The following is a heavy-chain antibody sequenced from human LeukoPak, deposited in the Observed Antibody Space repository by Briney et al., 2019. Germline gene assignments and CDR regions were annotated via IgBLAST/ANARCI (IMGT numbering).Heavy chain of an antibody. CDR1: GFTFSSYA. Sequence: PGGSLRLSCAASGFTFSSYAMSWVRQAPGKGLEWVSAISGSGGSTYYADSVKGRFTISRDNAKNSLYLQMNSLRAEDTALYYCAKGSWSDPIDAFDIWGQGTMVTVSS. J-gene: IGHJ3*02. CDR3: AKGSWSDPIDAFDI. D-gene: IGHD6-13*01. CDR2: ISGSGGST. V-gene: IGHV3-23*01.